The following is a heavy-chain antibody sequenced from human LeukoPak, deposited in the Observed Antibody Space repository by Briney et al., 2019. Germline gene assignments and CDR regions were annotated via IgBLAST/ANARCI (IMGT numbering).Heavy chain of an antibody. Sequence: SGGSLRLSCAASGFTFDDYAMHWVRQAPGKGLEWVSGITWNSGDIGYADSVKGRFTISRDNAKNSLYLQMNSLRAGDTALYYCAKDTCSSTSCSNDYWGQGTLVTVSS. D-gene: IGHD2-2*01. CDR3: AKDTCSSTSCSNDY. CDR2: ITWNSGDI. CDR1: GFTFDDYA. J-gene: IGHJ4*02. V-gene: IGHV3-9*01.